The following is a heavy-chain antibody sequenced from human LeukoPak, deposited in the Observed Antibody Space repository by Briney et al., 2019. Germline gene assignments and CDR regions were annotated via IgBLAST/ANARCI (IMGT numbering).Heavy chain of an antibody. CDR2: ISAYNGNT. J-gene: IGHJ4*02. V-gene: IGHV1-18*01. D-gene: IGHD2-2*01. CDR1: GYTFTSYG. CDR3: ARDEDCSSTSCYLGSAGGDY. Sequence: ASVKVSCKASGYTFTSYGISWVRQAPGQGLEWMGWISAYNGNTNYAQKLQGRVTMTTDTSTSTAYMELRSLRSDDTAVYYCARDEDCSSTSCYLGSAGGDYWGQGTLVTVSS.